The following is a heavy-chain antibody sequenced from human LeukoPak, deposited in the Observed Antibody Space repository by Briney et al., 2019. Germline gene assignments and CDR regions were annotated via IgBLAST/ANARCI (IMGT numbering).Heavy chain of an antibody. Sequence: GGSLRLSCAASGFTFSSCGMHWVRQAPGRGLEWVAVMSSDGSNKYYGDAVKGRFTISRDNSKNTLYLQMNSLRAEDTAVYYCARDSGPLTYYGMDVWGKGTTVTVSS. V-gene: IGHV3-30*03. D-gene: IGHD3-9*01. CDR2: MSSDGSNK. J-gene: IGHJ6*04. CDR1: GFTFSSCG. CDR3: ARDSGPLTYYGMDV.